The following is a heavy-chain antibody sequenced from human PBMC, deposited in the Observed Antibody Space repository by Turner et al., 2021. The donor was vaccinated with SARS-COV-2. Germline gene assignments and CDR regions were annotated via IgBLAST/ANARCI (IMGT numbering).Heavy chain of an antibody. CDR2: ISRSSTYI. CDR3: ARYRGDYDFWSGAYGMGGMDV. D-gene: IGHD3-3*01. CDR1: GVTSSGYS. Sequence: VQLVESGGGLGTPGGSLRLSCAAPGVTSSGYSLNWVRRAPGKRLGGVSSISRSSTYIYYADSVKGRFTISRDNDKNSLYLQMNSLRAEDTAVYYCARYRGDYDFWSGAYGMGGMDVWGQGTTVTVSS. J-gene: IGHJ6*02. V-gene: IGHV3-21*01.